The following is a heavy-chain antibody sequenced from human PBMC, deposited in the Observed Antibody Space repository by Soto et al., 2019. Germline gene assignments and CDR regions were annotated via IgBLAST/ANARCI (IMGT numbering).Heavy chain of an antibody. Sequence: EVQLVESGGGLVKPGGSLRLSRAASGFTFSSYSMNWVRQAPGKGLEWVSSISSSSSYIYYADSVKGRFTISRDNAKNSLYLQMNSLRAEDTAVYYCARARSGYDPYYFDYWGQGTLVTVSS. J-gene: IGHJ4*02. CDR2: ISSSSSYI. CDR1: GFTFSSYS. V-gene: IGHV3-21*01. CDR3: ARARSGYDPYYFDY. D-gene: IGHD5-12*01.